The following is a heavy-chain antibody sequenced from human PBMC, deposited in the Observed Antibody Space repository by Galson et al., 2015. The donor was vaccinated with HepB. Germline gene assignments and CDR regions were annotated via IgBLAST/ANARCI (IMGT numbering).Heavy chain of an antibody. V-gene: IGHV1-2*06. CDR3: ARLPTYSSGWYDF. CDR1: GYTFTDYY. CDR2: INPNTFGT. Sequence: SVKVSCKASGYTFTDYYIHWVRQAPGQGLEWVGRINPNTFGTNYAQNFQGRVTMTTDTSISTAYMELSRLTSDDTAIYYCARLPTYSSGWYDFWGQGTLVTVSS. J-gene: IGHJ5*01. D-gene: IGHD3-22*01.